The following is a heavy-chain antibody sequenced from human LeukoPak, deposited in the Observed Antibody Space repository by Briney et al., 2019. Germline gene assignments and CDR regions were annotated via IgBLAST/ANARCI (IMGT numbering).Heavy chain of an antibody. CDR1: GYTFTGYY. J-gene: IGHJ5*02. D-gene: IGHD6-13*01. Sequence: ASVKVSCKASGYTFTGYYMHWVRQAPGRGLEWMGWINPNSGGTNYAQKFQGRVTMTRDTSISTAYMELSRLRSDDTAVYYCARDPDSSSWYEHWFDPWGQGTLVTVSS. CDR3: ARDPDSSSWYEHWFDP. V-gene: IGHV1-2*02. CDR2: INPNSGGT.